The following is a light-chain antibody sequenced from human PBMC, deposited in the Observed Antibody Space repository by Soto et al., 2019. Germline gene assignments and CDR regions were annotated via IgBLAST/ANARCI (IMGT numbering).Light chain of an antibody. CDR3: QSYAGSNTHV. CDR1: KNDIGVYDF. J-gene: IGLJ1*01. Sequence: QSVLTQPPSASGSPGQSVTISCTGTKNDIGVYDFVAWYQHHPGKAPRLIIYEVVQRPSGVPDRFSGSKSGNTASLTVSGLQAADEADYFCQSYAGSNTHVFGSGTKLTVL. CDR2: EVV. V-gene: IGLV2-8*01.